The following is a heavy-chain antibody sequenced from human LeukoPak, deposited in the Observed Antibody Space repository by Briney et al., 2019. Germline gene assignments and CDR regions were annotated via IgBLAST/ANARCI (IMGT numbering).Heavy chain of an antibody. CDR2: FAYSGTT. Sequence: SQTLSLTCTVSGGSISSHYWSWIRQPPGKGLEWIGHFAYSGTTSYNASLKSRVTISVDTSKNQFSLKLTSVTAADTAVYYCARPHSSGWYGVYDIWGQGTMVTVSS. J-gene: IGHJ3*02. D-gene: IGHD6-19*01. CDR3: ARPHSSGWYGVYDI. V-gene: IGHV4-59*08. CDR1: GGSISSHY.